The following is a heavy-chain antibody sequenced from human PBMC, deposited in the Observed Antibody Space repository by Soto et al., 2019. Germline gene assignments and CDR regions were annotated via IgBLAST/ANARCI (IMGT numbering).Heavy chain of an antibody. CDR1: GFTVSSFG. V-gene: IGHV3-64D*06. CDR2: LSSNGIGT. Sequence: PGGSLRLSCSGPGFTVSSFGMHWVRQAPGKGLEHVSTLSSNGIGTYYADSVKGRFTFSRDTSKNTLYLQMSSLRTEDTAVYYCVKDMGQAAVGIRYPYGLDVWGLGTMVTVSS. J-gene: IGHJ6*02. CDR3: VKDMGQAAVGIRYPYGLDV. D-gene: IGHD6-13*01.